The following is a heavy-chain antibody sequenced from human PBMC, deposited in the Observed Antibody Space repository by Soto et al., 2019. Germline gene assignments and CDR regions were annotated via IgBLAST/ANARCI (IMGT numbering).Heavy chain of an antibody. CDR1: GGSISSSNW. CDR2: IYHSGST. V-gene: IGHV4-4*02. J-gene: IGHJ6*02. D-gene: IGHD3-3*01. Sequence: SETLSLTCAVSGGSISSSNWWSWVRQPPGKGLEWIGEIYHSGSTNYNPSLKSRVTISVDKSKNQFSLKLSSVTAADTAVYYCARIGDFYYYYYGMDVWGQGTTVTVSS. CDR3: ARIGDFYYYYYGMDV.